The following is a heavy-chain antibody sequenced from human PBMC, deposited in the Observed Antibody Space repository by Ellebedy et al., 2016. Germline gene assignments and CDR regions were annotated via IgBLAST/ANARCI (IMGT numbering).Heavy chain of an antibody. D-gene: IGHD2-2*01. CDR2: INHSGST. Sequence: SETLSLTXAVYGGSFSGYYWSWIRQPPGKGLEWIGEINHSGSTNYNPSLKSRVTISVDTSKNQFSLKLSSVTAADTAVYYCARRVPAAPPWYWGQGTLVTVSS. V-gene: IGHV4-34*01. CDR1: GGSFSGYY. CDR3: ARRVPAAPPWY. J-gene: IGHJ4*02.